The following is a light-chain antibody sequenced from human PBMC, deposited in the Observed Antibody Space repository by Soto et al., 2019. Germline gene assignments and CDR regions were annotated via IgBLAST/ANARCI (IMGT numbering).Light chain of an antibody. CDR3: NSYRTVSTYV. CDR1: SSDIGGYNF. V-gene: IGLV2-14*01. J-gene: IGLJ1*01. CDR2: DVG. Sequence: QSALTQPASVSGSPGQSITIACTGTSSDIGGYNFVSWYQQHPGKAPKLLIYDVGNRPSRVSNRFSGSKSGNTASLTISGLQAEDEAPYYCNSYRTVSTYVFATGTKVTVL.